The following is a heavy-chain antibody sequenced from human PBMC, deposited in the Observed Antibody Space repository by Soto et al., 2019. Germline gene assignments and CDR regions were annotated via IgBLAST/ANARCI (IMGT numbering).Heavy chain of an antibody. V-gene: IGHV3-33*01. Sequence: PGGSLRLSCAASGFTFSSYGMHWVRQAPGKGLEWVAVIWSDGSNKYYADSVKGRFTISRDNSKNTLYLQMNSVRAEDTAVYYCARDQRSNYYDSNRHGMDVWGQGTTVTVS. D-gene: IGHD3-22*01. CDR3: ARDQRSNYYDSNRHGMDV. CDR1: GFTFSSYG. CDR2: IWSDGSNK. J-gene: IGHJ6*02.